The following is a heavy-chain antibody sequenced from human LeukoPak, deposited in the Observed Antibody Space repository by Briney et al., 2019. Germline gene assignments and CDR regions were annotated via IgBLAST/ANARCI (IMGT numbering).Heavy chain of an antibody. CDR2: ISSSGSTI. CDR3: ARDDAQMTTVVSDAFDI. D-gene: IGHD4-23*01. CDR1: GFTFSSYE. J-gene: IGHJ3*02. V-gene: IGHV3-48*03. Sequence: GGSLRLSCAASGFTFSSYEMNWVRQAPGKGREWVSYISSSGSTIYYADSVKGRFTISRDNAKNSLYLQMNSLRAEDTAVYYCARDDAQMTTVVSDAFDIWGQGTMVTVSS.